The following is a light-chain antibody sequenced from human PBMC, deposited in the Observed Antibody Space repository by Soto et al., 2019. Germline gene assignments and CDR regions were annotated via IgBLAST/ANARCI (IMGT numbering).Light chain of an antibody. Sequence: QSVLTQPPSASGSPGQSVTISCTGTSSDVGGYNYVSWYQQYPGTAPKLMIYEVTKRPSGVPDRFSGSKSGNMASLTVSGLQAVDVADYYGSSYEASNNFYFVFGAGTKLAVL. CDR2: EVT. CDR3: SSYEASNNFYFV. V-gene: IGLV2-8*01. J-gene: IGLJ3*02. CDR1: SSDVGGYNY.